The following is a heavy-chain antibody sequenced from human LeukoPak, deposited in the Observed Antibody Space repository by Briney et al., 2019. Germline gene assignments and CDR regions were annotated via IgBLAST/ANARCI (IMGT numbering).Heavy chain of an antibody. V-gene: IGHV3-NL1*01. D-gene: IGHD7-27*01. CDR1: GFTFSSYG. CDR3: ARGPNWAHIDY. J-gene: IGHJ4*02. Sequence: GGSLRLSCAASGFTFSSYGMHWVRQAPGKGLEWVAVIYSGGNTYYADSVKGRFTISRDNSKNTLYLQMNSLRAEDTAVYYCARGPNWAHIDYWGQGTLVTVSS. CDR2: IYSGGNT.